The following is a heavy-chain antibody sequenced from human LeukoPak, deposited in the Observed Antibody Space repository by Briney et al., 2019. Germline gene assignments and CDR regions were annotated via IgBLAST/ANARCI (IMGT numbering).Heavy chain of an antibody. D-gene: IGHD3-22*01. Sequence: SVKVSCKASGGTFSSYAISWVRQAPGQGLEWMGRIIPIFGTANYAQKFQGRVTITTDESTSTAYMELSSLRSEDTAVYYCARASYDSSGRSDGALDIWGQGTMVTVSS. CDR1: GGTFSSYA. CDR3: ARASYDSSGRSDGALDI. CDR2: IIPIFGTA. V-gene: IGHV1-69*05. J-gene: IGHJ3*02.